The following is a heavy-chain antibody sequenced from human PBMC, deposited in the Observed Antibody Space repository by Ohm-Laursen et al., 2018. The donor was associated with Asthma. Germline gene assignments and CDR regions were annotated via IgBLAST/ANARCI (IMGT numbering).Heavy chain of an antibody. CDR2: IKSKTDGGTT. D-gene: IGHD6-6*01. J-gene: IGHJ3*02. CDR3: AREGPLAGYSSSSIAFDI. Sequence: SLRLSCSASGFTFSNAWMSWARQAPGKGLEWVGRIKSKTDGGTTDYAAPVKGRFTISRDDSKNTLYLQMNSLRAEDTAVYYCAREGPLAGYSSSSIAFDIWGQGTMVTVSS. V-gene: IGHV3-15*01. CDR1: GFTFSNAW.